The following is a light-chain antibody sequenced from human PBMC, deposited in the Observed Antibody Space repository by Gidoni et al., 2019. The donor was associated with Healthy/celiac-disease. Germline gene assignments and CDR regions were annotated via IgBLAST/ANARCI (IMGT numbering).Light chain of an antibody. Sequence: LTQDPAVSVALGQTVRITCQGDSLRSYYASWYQQKPGQAPVLVIYGKNNRPSGIPDRFSGSSSGNTASLTITGAQAEDEADYYCNSRDSSGNHEVFGGGTKLTVL. CDR1: SLRSYY. V-gene: IGLV3-19*01. CDR2: GKN. CDR3: NSRDSSGNHEV. J-gene: IGLJ2*01.